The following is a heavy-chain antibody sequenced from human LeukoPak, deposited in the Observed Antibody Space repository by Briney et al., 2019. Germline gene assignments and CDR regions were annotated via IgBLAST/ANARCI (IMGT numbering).Heavy chain of an antibody. V-gene: IGHV1-69*13. CDR3: ARFGYNRNYFADRDY. D-gene: IGHD1-7*01. CDR2: IIPIFGTA. CDR1: GGTFSSYA. Sequence: GASVKVSCKASGGTFSSYAISWVRQAPGQGLEWMGGIIPIFGTANYAQKFQGRVTITADESTSTAYMELSSLRSEDTAVYYCARFGYNRNYFADRDYWGQGTLVTVSS. J-gene: IGHJ4*02.